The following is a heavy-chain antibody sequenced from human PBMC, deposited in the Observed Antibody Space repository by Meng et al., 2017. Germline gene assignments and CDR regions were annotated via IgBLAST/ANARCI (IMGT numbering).Heavy chain of an antibody. V-gene: IGHV3-53*01. CDR3: ARDYGDHLGFDY. Sequence: GQLVGPGGGLFPPGGSLRPSCAASGFTVSSNYMSWVRQAPGKGLEWVSVIYSGGSTYYADSVKGRFTISRDNSKNTLYLQMNSLRAEDTAVYYCARDYGDHLGFDYWGQGTLVTVSS. J-gene: IGHJ4*02. CDR2: IYSGGST. CDR1: GFTVSSNY. D-gene: IGHD4-17*01.